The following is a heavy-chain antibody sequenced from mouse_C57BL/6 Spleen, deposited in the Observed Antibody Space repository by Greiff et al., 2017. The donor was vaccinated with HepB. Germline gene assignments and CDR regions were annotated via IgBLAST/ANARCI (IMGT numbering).Heavy chain of an antibody. CDR2: IHPNSGST. J-gene: IGHJ3*01. V-gene: IGHV1-64*01. CDR3: AGVPAY. CDR1: GYTFTSYW. Sequence: QVQLKQPGAELVKPGASVKLSCKASGYTFTSYWMHWVKQRPGQGLEWIGMIHPNSGSTNYNEKFKSKATLTVDKSSSTAYMQLSSLTSEDSAVYYCAGVPAYWGQGTLVTVSA.